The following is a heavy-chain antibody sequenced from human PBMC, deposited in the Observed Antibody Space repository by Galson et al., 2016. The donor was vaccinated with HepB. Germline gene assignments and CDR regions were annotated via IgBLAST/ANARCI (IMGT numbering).Heavy chain of an antibody. CDR2: FFPVFGTA. D-gene: IGHD2-2*01. CDR3: ATGPESSTRYHIPFDM. Sequence: SVKVSCKASRGTFKNYAVTWVRQAPGHGLEWMGGFFPVFGTATYAPKFRGRFSFTADGSSSTAYMDLWSLTSDGTADYYCATGPESSTRYHIPFDMWGQGTLVTVSS. V-gene: IGHV1-69*13. J-gene: IGHJ3*02. CDR1: RGTFKNYA.